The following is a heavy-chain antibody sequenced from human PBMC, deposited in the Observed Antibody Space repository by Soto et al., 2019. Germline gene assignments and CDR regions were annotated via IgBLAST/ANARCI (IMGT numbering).Heavy chain of an antibody. CDR1: GYTFTSYG. CDR3: ASRVAEQWLVRTHYGREV. V-gene: IGHV1-18*01. Sequence: ASVNVSCKASGYTFTSYGISWVRQAPGQGLEWMGWISAYNGNTNYAQKLQGRVTMTTDTSTSTAYMELRSLRSDDTAVYYCASRVAEQWLVRTHYGREVWGERNTVIVSS. CDR2: ISAYNGNT. D-gene: IGHD6-19*01. J-gene: IGHJ6*04.